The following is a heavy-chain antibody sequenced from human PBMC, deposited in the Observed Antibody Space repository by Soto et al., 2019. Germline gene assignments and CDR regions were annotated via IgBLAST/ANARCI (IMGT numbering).Heavy chain of an antibody. CDR3: ARELEVRGYSYGDTDY. CDR2: ISSSGSTI. Sequence: AGGSLILSCAASGFTFSYYYMSWIRQAPGKGLEWVSYISSSGSTIYYADSVKGRFTISRDNAKNSLYLQMNSLRAEDTAVYYCARELEVRGYSYGDTDYWGQGTLVTVSS. J-gene: IGHJ4*02. V-gene: IGHV3-11*01. D-gene: IGHD5-18*01. CDR1: GFTFSYYY.